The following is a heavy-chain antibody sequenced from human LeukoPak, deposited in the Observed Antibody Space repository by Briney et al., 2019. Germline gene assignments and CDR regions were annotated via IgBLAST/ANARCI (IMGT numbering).Heavy chain of an antibody. Sequence: PSETLSLTCTVSGGSISGYYWSWIRQPPGKGLEWIGYIYYRGTTNYNLSLKSRVAMSVDTSKNQFSLKLSSVTAADTAVYYCARQADNSGSSLDYEYWGQGTLVTVSS. CDR3: ARQADNSGSSLDYEY. CDR2: IYYRGTT. CDR1: GGSISGYY. D-gene: IGHD1-26*01. J-gene: IGHJ4*02. V-gene: IGHV4-59*08.